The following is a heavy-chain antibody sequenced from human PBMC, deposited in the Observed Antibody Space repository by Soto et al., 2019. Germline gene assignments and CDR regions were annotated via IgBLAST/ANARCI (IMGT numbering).Heavy chain of an antibody. J-gene: IGHJ4*02. CDR1: GFTFSSYG. Sequence: GGSLRLSCAASGFTFSSYGMHWVRQAPGKGLEWVAVIWYDGSNKYYADSVKGRFTISRDNSKNTLYLQMNSLRAEDTAVYYCARDRSSTNFLDYWGQGTLVTVSS. CDR3: ARDRSSTNFLDY. V-gene: IGHV3-33*01. D-gene: IGHD6-13*01. CDR2: IWYDGSNK.